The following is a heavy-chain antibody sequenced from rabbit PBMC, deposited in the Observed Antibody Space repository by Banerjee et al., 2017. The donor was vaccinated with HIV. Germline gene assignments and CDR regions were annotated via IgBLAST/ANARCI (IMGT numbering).Heavy chain of an antibody. D-gene: IGHD5-1*01. V-gene: IGHV1S45*01. Sequence: QQQLEESGGGLVRPGGSLTLTCKASGLDFGSSYWICWVRQAPGKGLEWIGCIYIDNSKTYYASWVNGRFTISKTSSNTVDLQMTSLTAADTATYFCARDPGAFGDLPLWGQGTLVTVS. CDR2: IYIDNSKT. CDR1: GLDFGSSYW. CDR3: ARDPGAFGDLPL. J-gene: IGHJ3*01.